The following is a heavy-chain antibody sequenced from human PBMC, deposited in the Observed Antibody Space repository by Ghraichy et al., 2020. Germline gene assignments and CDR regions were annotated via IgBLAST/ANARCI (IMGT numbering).Heavy chain of an antibody. CDR3: TRGHTPQDFFGMDV. V-gene: IGHV3-73*01. D-gene: IGHD3-10*01. CDR2: IRSKADNYAT. CDR1: GFTFSGSA. Sequence: GGSLRLSCAASGFTFSGSAIQWVRQASGKGLEWVGRIRSKADNYATTYPVSVRARFTISRDDSKNTAYLQMNSLKTEDTAVYYCTRGHTPQDFFGMDVWGQGTTVTVSS. J-gene: IGHJ6*02.